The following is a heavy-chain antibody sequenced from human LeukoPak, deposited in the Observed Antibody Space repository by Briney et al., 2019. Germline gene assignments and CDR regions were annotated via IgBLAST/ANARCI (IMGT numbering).Heavy chain of an antibody. J-gene: IGHJ6*02. CDR2: ISDSGGST. V-gene: IGHV3-64D*09. D-gene: IGHD2-15*01. Sequence: GGSLRLSCSASGFPFSSYAMHWVRQAPGKGLEYVSAISDSGGSTYYADSVKGRFTISRDNSMNTLYLQMSSLRAEDTAVYFCVRGYSFGPYGVDVWGQGTTVTVSS. CDR1: GFPFSSYA. CDR3: VRGYSFGPYGVDV.